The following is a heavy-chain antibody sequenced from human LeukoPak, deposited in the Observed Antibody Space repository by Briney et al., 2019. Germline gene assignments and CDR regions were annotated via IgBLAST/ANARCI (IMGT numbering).Heavy chain of an antibody. Sequence: PSETLSLTCTVSGGSISSGGYYWSWIRQHPGKGLEWIGYIYYSGSTYYNPSLKSRVTISVDTSKNQFSLKLSSVTAADTAVYYCAREKRITMVRGVIKDWFDPWGQGTLVTVSS. D-gene: IGHD3-10*01. CDR2: IYYSGST. CDR3: AREKRITMVRGVIKDWFDP. CDR1: GGSISSGGYY. J-gene: IGHJ5*02. V-gene: IGHV4-31*03.